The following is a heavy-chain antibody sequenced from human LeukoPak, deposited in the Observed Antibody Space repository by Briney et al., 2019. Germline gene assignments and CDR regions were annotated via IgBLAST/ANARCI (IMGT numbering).Heavy chain of an antibody. CDR1: GFTFSTYA. J-gene: IGHJ4*02. Sequence: PGGSLRLSCAASGFTFSTYAMSWVRQAPGKGLEWVSEISATGFSTNYADSVKGRFTISRDNSKNMLYLQMNSLRAEDTAVYYCARGGGRAAFDHWGQGTLVTVSS. V-gene: IGHV3-23*01. CDR2: ISATGFST. D-gene: IGHD3-10*01. CDR3: ARGGGRAAFDH.